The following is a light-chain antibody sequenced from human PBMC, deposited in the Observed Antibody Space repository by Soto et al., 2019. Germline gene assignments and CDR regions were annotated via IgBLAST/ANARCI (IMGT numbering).Light chain of an antibody. CDR3: QQYNSYSA. Sequence: EIVMTQFPATLSVSPGERATLSCRASQSVNIYLAWYQQKPGQAPRLLIYDASTRATGIPARFSGSGSGTEFTLTISSLQPDDFATYYCQQYNSYSAFGQGTKVDIK. CDR2: DAS. V-gene: IGKV3-15*01. J-gene: IGKJ1*01. CDR1: QSVNIY.